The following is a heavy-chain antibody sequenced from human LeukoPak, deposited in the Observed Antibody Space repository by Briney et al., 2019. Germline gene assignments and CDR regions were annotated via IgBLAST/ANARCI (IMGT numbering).Heavy chain of an antibody. CDR3: ARAFLGYCSSTSCHRRYYYGMDV. D-gene: IGHD2-2*01. J-gene: IGHJ6*02. CDR2: INHSGST. V-gene: IGHV4-34*01. Sequence: PSETLSLTCAVYGGPFSGYYWSWIRQPPGKGLEWIGEINHSGSTNYNPSLKSRVTISVDTSKNQFSLKLSSVTAADTAVYYCARAFLGYCSSTSCHRRYYYGMDVWGQGTTVTVSS. CDR1: GGPFSGYY.